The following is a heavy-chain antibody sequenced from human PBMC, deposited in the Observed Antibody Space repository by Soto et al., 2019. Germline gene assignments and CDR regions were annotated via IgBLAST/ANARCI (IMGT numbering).Heavy chain of an antibody. CDR3: AKDSCSSTSCYNGDWFDP. J-gene: IGHJ5*02. V-gene: IGHV3-23*01. CDR2: ISGSGGST. Sequence: PGGSLRLAXAASGFIFTNYAMTWVRQAPGKGLEWVSAISGSGGSTFYAASVKGRFTISRDNSKNTMYLQMNSLRAEDTAVYYCAKDSCSSTSCYNGDWFDPWGQGALVTVSS. D-gene: IGHD2-2*02. CDR1: GFIFTNYA.